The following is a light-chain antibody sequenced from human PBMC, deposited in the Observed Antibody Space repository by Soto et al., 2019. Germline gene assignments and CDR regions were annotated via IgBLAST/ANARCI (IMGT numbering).Light chain of an antibody. Sequence: EIVMTQSPATLSVSPGERATLSCRASHDVTTYLAWYQQKSGQAPRLLIYGASTRATGIPARFSGSGSGTDFTLTISSLEPEDFAVYYCQQRSNWLLTFGGGTKVDI. CDR1: HDVTTY. V-gene: IGKV3-11*01. CDR2: GAS. CDR3: QQRSNWLLT. J-gene: IGKJ4*01.